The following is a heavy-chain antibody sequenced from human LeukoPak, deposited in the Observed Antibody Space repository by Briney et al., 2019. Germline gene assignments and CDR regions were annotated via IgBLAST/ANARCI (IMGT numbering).Heavy chain of an antibody. D-gene: IGHD3-3*01. CDR1: GFTFSSYG. J-gene: IGHJ6*02. Sequence: GGSLRLSCAASGFTFSSYGMHWVRQAPGKGLEWVAVISYDGSNKYYADSVKGRFTISRDNSKNTLYLQMNSLRAEDTAVYYCAKVEGPAYYDSWSGYSPHLGSLDVWGQGTTVTVSS. CDR2: ISYDGSNK. CDR3: AKVEGPAYYDSWSGYSPHLGSLDV. V-gene: IGHV3-30*18.